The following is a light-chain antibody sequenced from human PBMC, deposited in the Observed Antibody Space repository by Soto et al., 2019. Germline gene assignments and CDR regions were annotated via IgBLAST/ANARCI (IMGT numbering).Light chain of an antibody. CDR3: QQSYTSPYT. Sequence: DIQVTQSPSSLSASVGDRVTITCRASPTISSFLNWYQQKPGKAPKLLIYSASTLQSGVPPRFSGSGSGTDFSLTISSLQPEDFATYYCQQSYTSPYTFGPGTKVDSK. V-gene: IGKV1-39*01. CDR2: SAS. CDR1: PTISSF. J-gene: IGKJ3*01.